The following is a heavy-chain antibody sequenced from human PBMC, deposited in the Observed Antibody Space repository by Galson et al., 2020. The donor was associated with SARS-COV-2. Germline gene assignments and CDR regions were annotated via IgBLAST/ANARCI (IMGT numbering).Heavy chain of an antibody. CDR3: ARRYYYDSSRQYGGIWLDP. D-gene: IGHD3-22*01. CDR1: GYRFTNYW. CDR2: IDPRDSYS. J-gene: IGHJ5*02. V-gene: IGHV5-10-1*01. Sequence: HGESLKISCKASGYRFTNYWISWVRQLPGKGLEWMGRIDPRDSYSDYSPSFQGHVTLSIDKSSNTAYLQWSSLKASDTAMYYCARRYYYDSSRQYGGIWLDPWGQGTLVTVSS.